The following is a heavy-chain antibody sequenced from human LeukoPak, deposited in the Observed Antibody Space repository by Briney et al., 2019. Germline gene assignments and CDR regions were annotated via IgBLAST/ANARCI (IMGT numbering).Heavy chain of an antibody. D-gene: IGHD3-10*01. V-gene: IGHV3-15*01. J-gene: IGHJ4*02. CDR1: GFTVSSNY. Sequence: GGSLRLSCAASGFTVSSNYMSWVRQVPGKGLEWVGRIQRTSEGGTTDYAALVKGRFTISRDDSKNTLFLQMSSLKIEDTAVYYCTTDWFFYWGQGTLVTVSS. CDR3: TTDWFFY. CDR2: IQRTSEGGTT.